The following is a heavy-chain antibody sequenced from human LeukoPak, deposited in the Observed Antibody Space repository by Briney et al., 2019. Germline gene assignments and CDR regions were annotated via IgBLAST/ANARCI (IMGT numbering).Heavy chain of an antibody. J-gene: IGHJ4*02. Sequence: SETLSLTCAVYGGSFSGYYWSWLRQPPGKGLEWIGEINHSGSTNYNPSLKSRVTISVDTSKNQFSLKLSSVTAADTAVYYCASFGSRVALVPAAIIWGQGTLVTVSS. D-gene: IGHD2-2*02. CDR2: INHSGST. V-gene: IGHV4-34*01. CDR1: GGSFSGYY. CDR3: ASFGSRVALVPAAII.